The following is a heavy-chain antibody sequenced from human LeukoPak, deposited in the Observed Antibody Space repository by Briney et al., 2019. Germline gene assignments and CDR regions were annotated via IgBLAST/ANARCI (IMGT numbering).Heavy chain of an antibody. CDR2: IYYSGST. CDR3: ARERRIAVAGTIFDY. J-gene: IGHJ4*02. Sequence: PSETLSLTCTVSGGSISSYYWSWIRRPPGKGLEWIGYIYYSGSTNYNPSLKSRVTISVDTSKNQFSLKLSSVTAADTAVYYCARERRIAVAGTIFDYWGQGTLVTVSS. D-gene: IGHD6-19*01. CDR1: GGSISSYY. V-gene: IGHV4-59*01.